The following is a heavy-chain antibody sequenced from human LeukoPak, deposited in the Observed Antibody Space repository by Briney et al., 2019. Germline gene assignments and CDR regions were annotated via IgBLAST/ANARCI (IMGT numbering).Heavy chain of an antibody. V-gene: IGHV4-39*01. D-gene: IGHD1-26*01. CDR2: VYYSGST. CDR3: ARVGSTVTVAFDI. Sequence: SETLSLTCTVSGGSISSSSYYWGWIRQPPGKGLEWIGGVYYSGSTYYNPSLKSRVTISVDTSKNQFSLKLSSVTAADTAVYYCARVGSTVTVAFDIWGQGTVVTVSS. CDR1: GGSISSSSYY. J-gene: IGHJ3*02.